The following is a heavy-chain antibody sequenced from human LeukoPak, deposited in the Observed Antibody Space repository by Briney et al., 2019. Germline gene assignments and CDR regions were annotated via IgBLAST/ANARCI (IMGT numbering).Heavy chain of an antibody. J-gene: IGHJ4*02. D-gene: IGHD2-21*01. CDR3: ARDSTVIYYFDY. CDR1: GFTFSNAW. V-gene: IGHV3-21*04. Sequence: GGSLRLSCAASGFTFSNAWMSWVRQAPGKGLEWVSSISSSSSYIYYADSVKGRFTISRDNAKNSLHLQMNSLRAEDTAVYYCARDSTVIYYFDYWGQGTLVTVSS. CDR2: ISSSSSYI.